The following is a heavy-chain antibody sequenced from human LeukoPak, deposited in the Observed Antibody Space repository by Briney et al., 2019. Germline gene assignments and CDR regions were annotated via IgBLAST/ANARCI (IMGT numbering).Heavy chain of an antibody. CDR2: ISANNGET. V-gene: IGHV1-18*04. J-gene: IGHJ4*02. CDR3: ARVPPSAHQLLSSDY. D-gene: IGHD2-2*01. Sequence: VASVMVSCKASGYTFTNYGISWVRQAPGQGLEWMAWISANNGETRYAQNLQGRVTMTTDTSTSTAYMELRSLRSDDTAVYYRARVPPSAHQLLSSDYWGQGTQVTVSS. CDR1: GYTFTNYG.